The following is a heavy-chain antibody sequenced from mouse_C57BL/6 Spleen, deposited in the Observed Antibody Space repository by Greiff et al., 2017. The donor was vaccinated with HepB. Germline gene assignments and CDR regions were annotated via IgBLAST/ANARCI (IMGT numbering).Heavy chain of an antibody. J-gene: IGHJ3*01. V-gene: IGHV1-64*01. CDR3: AGPYGSSWFAY. CDR1: GYTFTSYW. CDR2: IHPNSGST. Sequence: QVQLQQPGAELVKPGASVKLSCKASGYTFTSYWMHWVKQRPGQGLEWIGMIHPNSGSTNYNEKFKSKAKLTVDKSSSPAYMQLSSLTSEDSAVYYCAGPYGSSWFAYWGQGTLVTVSA. D-gene: IGHD2-2*01.